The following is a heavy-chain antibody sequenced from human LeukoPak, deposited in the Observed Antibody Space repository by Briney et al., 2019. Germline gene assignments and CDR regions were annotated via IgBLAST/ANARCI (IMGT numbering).Heavy chain of an antibody. J-gene: IGHJ4*02. CDR1: GFTFSSYG. D-gene: IGHD3-16*01. V-gene: IGHV3-21*01. CDR2: ISSSSSYI. Sequence: GGSLRLSCAASGFTFSSYGMHWVRQAPGKGLEWVSSISSSSSYIYYAASVEGRFTISRDNAKNSLYLQMNSLRAEDTAVYYCAVTGAPGGWGQGTLVTVSS. CDR3: AVTGAPGG.